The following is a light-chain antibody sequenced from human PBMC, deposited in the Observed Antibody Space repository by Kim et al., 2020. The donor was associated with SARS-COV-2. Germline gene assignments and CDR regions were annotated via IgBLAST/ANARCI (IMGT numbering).Light chain of an antibody. V-gene: IGLV6-57*04. CDR1: SGSIASNF. CDR3: QSYDSSNVV. J-gene: IGLJ2*01. Sequence: NFMLTQPHSVSESPGKTVTISCTRSSGSIASNFVQWYQQRPGSAPTTVIYEDNQRPSGVPDRFSGSIDSSSNSASLTISALKTEDEADYYCQSYDSSNVVFGGGTQLTVL. CDR2: EDN.